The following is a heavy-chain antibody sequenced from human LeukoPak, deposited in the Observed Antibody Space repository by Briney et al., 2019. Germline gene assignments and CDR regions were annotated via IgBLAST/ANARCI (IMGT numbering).Heavy chain of an antibody. CDR2: INHSGST. J-gene: IGHJ6*03. Sequence: KTSETLSLTCAVYGGSFSGYYWSWIRQPPGKGLEWIGEINHSGSTNYNPSLKSRVTISVDTSKNQFSLKLSSVTAADTAVYYCARHSGGYYYMDVWGKGTTVTVSS. CDR3: ARHSGGYYYMDV. V-gene: IGHV4-34*01. CDR1: GGSFSGYY. D-gene: IGHD2-15*01.